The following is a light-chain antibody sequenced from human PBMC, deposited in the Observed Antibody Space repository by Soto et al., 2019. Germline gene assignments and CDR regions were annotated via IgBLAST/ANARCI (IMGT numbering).Light chain of an antibody. Sequence: EILLTQSPAFLSSFAGERVTITCRASQSISTYLAWYQHKPGKVPKLLIRSASTMQSGVPPRFSGGGSGTEFTLTISTLQPDDSGIYYCQQLYGYHLAFGGGTNVDIK. V-gene: IGKV1-9*01. CDR3: QQLYGYHLA. J-gene: IGKJ3*01. CDR1: QSISTY. CDR2: SAS.